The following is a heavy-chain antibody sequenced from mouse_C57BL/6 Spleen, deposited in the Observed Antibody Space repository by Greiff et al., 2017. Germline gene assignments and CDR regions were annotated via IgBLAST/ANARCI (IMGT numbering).Heavy chain of an antibody. CDR3: ARRTAQAHFDY. CDR2: ISNGGGST. CDR1: GFTFSDYY. V-gene: IGHV5-12*01. Sequence: EVQGVESGGGLVQPGGSLKLSCAASGFTFSDYYMYWVRQPPEKRLEWVAYISNGGGSTYYPDTVKGRFTIARDNAKNTLYLQMSRLKSEDTAMYYCARRTAQAHFDYWGQGTTLTVSS. D-gene: IGHD3-2*02. J-gene: IGHJ2*01.